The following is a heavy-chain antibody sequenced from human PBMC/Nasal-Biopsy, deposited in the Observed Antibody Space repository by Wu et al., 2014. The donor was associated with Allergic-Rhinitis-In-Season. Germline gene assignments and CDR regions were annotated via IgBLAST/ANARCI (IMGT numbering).Heavy chain of an antibody. CDR1: GFTFSSYS. CDR2: IKYDGSVI. J-gene: IGHJ3*01. CDR3: AKALGTGDTTLSDAFDV. Sequence: LRLSCAASGFTFSSYSMTWVRQAPGKGLEWLANIKYDGSVINYAGSVKGRFTGSRDNTKNSVYLQMNSLRADDTAMYFCAKALGTGDTTLSDAFDVWGQGTMVTVSS. D-gene: IGHD1-1*01. V-gene: IGHV3-7*03.